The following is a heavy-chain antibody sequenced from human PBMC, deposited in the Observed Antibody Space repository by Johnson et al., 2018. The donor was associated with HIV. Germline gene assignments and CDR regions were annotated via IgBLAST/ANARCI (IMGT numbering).Heavy chain of an antibody. Sequence: VQLVESGGGVVQPGRSLRLSCAASGFTFSSYWMTWVRQAPGKGLEWVANIKHDGSEIYYADFVKGRFTISRDNAKNSLYLQMNSLRVDDMGVYYCARGWSGALDIWGRGTMVTVSS. CDR3: ARGWSGALDI. V-gene: IGHV3-7*04. D-gene: IGHD3-3*01. CDR1: GFTFSSYW. J-gene: IGHJ3*02. CDR2: IKHDGSEI.